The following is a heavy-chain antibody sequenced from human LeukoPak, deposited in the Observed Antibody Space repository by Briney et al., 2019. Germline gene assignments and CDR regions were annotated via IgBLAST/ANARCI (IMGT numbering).Heavy chain of an antibody. J-gene: IGHJ1*01. Sequence: GGSLRLSCAASGFTFSSYGMHWVRQAPGKGLEWVAVISYDGSNKYYADSVKGRFTISRDNSKNTLYLQMNSLRAEDTAVYYCAKDPFYGGNFERGFVEYFQHWGQGTLVTVSS. CDR2: ISYDGSNK. V-gene: IGHV3-30*18. CDR1: GFTFSSYG. D-gene: IGHD4-23*01. CDR3: AKDPFYGGNFERGFVEYFQH.